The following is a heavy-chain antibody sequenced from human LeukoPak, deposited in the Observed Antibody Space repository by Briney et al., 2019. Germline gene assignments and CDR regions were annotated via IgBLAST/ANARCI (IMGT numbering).Heavy chain of an antibody. Sequence: SETLSLTCTVSGGSISSSSYYWGWIRQPPGKGLERIGSIYYSGSTYYNPSLKSRVTISVDTSKNQFSLKLSSVTAADTAVYYCARESSRGRLDYWGQGTLVTVSS. CDR3: ARESSRGRLDY. J-gene: IGHJ4*02. CDR1: GGSISSSSYY. CDR2: IYYSGST. D-gene: IGHD3-10*01. V-gene: IGHV4-39*07.